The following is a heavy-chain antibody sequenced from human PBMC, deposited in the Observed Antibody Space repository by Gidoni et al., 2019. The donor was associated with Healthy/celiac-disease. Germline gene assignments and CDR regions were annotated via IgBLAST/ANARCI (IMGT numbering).Heavy chain of an antibody. CDR1: GFTFSRYA. V-gene: IGHV3-33*01. Sequence: QVQLVESGGAVVQPGRSLSLSCAASGFTFSRYAIPWVRRAPGKVLEWVAVIWDDGSNKYYADSVKGRFTISRDNSKNTLYLQMNSLRAEDTAVYYCARYQDCSGGSCYDLSNYYYGMDVWGQGTTVTVSS. J-gene: IGHJ6*02. CDR3: ARYQDCSGGSCYDLSNYYYGMDV. CDR2: IWDDGSNK. D-gene: IGHD2-15*01.